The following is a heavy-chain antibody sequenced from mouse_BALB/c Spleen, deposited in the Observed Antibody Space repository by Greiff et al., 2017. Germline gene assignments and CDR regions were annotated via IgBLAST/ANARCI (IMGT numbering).Heavy chain of an antibody. CDR3: ARGLYYGSSYYAMDY. CDR2: ISYSGST. Sequence: EVKVVESGPSLVKPSQTLSLTCSVTGDSITSGYWNWIRKFPGNKLEYMGYISYSGSTYYNPSLKSRISITRDTSKNQYYLQLNSVTTEDTATYYCARGLYYGSSYYAMDYWGQGTSVSVSS. J-gene: IGHJ4*01. V-gene: IGHV3-8*02. D-gene: IGHD1-1*01. CDR1: GDSITSGY.